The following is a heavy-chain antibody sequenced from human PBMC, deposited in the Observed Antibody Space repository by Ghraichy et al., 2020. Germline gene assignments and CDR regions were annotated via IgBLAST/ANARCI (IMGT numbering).Heavy chain of an antibody. CDR2: TWYHGSNE. CDR1: GFTFSNYY. Sequence: GGSLRLSCAASGFTFSNYYVTWVRQAPGKGLEWVALTWYHGSNEYYADSVRGRFTISRDNSKNTLYLQMNSLRAEDTAVYYCARDASTIAIFGVVNMEYYFDYWGQGTLLTVSS. V-gene: IGHV3-33*08. J-gene: IGHJ4*02. D-gene: IGHD3-3*01. CDR3: ARDASTIAIFGVVNMEYYFDY.